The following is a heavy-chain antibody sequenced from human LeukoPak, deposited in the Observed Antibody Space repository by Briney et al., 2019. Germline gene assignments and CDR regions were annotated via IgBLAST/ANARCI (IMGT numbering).Heavy chain of an antibody. CDR2: IIGSVGST. Sequence: GGSLRLSCAASVVTFSSYAMSWGREAPGKGVEWVSPIIGSVGSTYYAHSVRGRFTISRDNSKNTLYLQMNSLRAEETAVYYCAKSHFLGAYWGQGTLVTVSS. J-gene: IGHJ4*02. V-gene: IGHV3-23*01. D-gene: IGHD3-3*01. CDR1: VVTFSSYA. CDR3: AKSHFLGAY.